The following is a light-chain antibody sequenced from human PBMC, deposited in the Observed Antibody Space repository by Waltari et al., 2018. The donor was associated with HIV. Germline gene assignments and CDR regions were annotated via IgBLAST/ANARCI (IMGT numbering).Light chain of an antibody. Sequence: QSVLTQPPSASGTPGQRVTISCSGSSSNTGSNYVYCSQQLPGTAPKRLIYRNTQRPSGVPVRFSGSTSGTSASLAISGLRSEDEADYFCAAWDDSLSVYVFGTVTKVTVL. V-gene: IGLV1-47*01. CDR2: RNT. CDR3: AAWDDSLSVYV. CDR1: SSNTGSNY. J-gene: IGLJ1*01.